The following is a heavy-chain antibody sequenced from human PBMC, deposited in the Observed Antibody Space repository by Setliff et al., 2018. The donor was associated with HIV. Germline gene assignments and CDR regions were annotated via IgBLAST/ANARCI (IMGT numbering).Heavy chain of an antibody. CDR2: IYPGDSDT. Sequence: PGESLKISCKGSGYSFTSYWIGWVRQMPGKGLEWMEIIYPGDSDTRYSPSFQGQVTISADKSISTAHLQWSSLKASDTAMYYCARPPSGYYDSSYQDYWGQGTLVTVSS. J-gene: IGHJ4*02. V-gene: IGHV5-51*01. CDR1: GYSFTSYW. CDR3: ARPPSGYYDSSYQDY. D-gene: IGHD3-22*01.